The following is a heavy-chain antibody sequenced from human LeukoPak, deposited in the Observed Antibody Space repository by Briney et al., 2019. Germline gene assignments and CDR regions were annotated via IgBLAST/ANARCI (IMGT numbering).Heavy chain of an antibody. CDR1: GFTFSSYS. D-gene: IGHD5-18*01. CDR2: ISSSSSTI. V-gene: IGHV3-48*01. Sequence: GGSLRLSCAASGFTFSSYSMNWVRQAPGKGLEWVSYISSSSSTIYYADSVKGRFTISRDNAKNSLYLQMNSLRAEDTAVYYCARSMRGYSYGPDDYWGQGTLVTVSS. CDR3: ARSMRGYSYGPDDY. J-gene: IGHJ4*02.